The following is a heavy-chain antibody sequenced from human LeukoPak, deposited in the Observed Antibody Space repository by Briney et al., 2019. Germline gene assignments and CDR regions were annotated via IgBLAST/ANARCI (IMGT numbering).Heavy chain of an antibody. D-gene: IGHD3-10*01. CDR2: IYYGGST. CDR3: ARDRGARDYYGSGSYYWFDP. Sequence: SQTLSLTCTVSGGSISSGDYYWSWIRQPPGKGLEWIGYIYYGGSTYCNPSLKSRVTISVDTSKNQFSLKLSSVTAADTAVYYCARDRGARDYYGSGSYYWFDPWGQGTLVTVSS. CDR1: GGSISSGDYY. J-gene: IGHJ5*02. V-gene: IGHV4-30-4*01.